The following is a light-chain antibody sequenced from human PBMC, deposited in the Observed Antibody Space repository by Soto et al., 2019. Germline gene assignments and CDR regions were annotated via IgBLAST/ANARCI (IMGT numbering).Light chain of an antibody. V-gene: IGKV3-20*01. CDR3: PQYGRSSWT. CDR1: QSVSSSY. J-gene: IGKJ1*01. CDR2: GAS. Sequence: ETVLTQSPGTLSLSPGERATLSCRASQSVSSSYLAWYQQKPGQAPRLLIYGASSRATGIPDRFSGSGSGTDFTLTISRLEHDDFTVDFYPQYGRSSWTFG.